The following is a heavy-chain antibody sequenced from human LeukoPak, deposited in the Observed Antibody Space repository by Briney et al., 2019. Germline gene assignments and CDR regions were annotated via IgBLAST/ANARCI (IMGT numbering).Heavy chain of an antibody. CDR1: GGSLSGYY. CDR2: INHSGST. CDR3: ARGSGGYSSSWYGTKIDY. D-gene: IGHD6-13*01. V-gene: IGHV4-34*01. Sequence: SETLSLTCAVYGGSLSGYYWSWIRQPPGKGLEWIGEINHSGSTNYNPSLKSRVTISVDTSKNQFSLKLSSVTAADTAVYYCARGSGGYSSSWYGTKIDYWGQGTLVTVSS. J-gene: IGHJ4*02.